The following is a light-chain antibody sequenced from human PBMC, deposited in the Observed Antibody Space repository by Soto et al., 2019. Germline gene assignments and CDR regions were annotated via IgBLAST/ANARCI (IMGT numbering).Light chain of an antibody. CDR1: QSISSW. CDR2: DAS. V-gene: IGKV1-5*01. Sequence: DIQMTQSPSTLSASVGDSVTITCRASQSISSWLAWYKQRPGKAPKVLIYDASSLQSGVPSRFSGSGSGTEFTLTISSLQPDDFAPEYCQQYNIYPWTFGQGTEVEIK. J-gene: IGKJ1*01. CDR3: QQYNIYPWT.